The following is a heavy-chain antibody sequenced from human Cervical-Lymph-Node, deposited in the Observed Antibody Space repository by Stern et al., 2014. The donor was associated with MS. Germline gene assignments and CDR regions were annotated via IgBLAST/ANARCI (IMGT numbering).Heavy chain of an antibody. Sequence: VQLVEYGGGVVQPGRSLRLSCAASGFSFSSYGMHWVRQAPWKGMEWMTVILKGGSNTFYADSVNGRFTISRDSSKKTVYLQMNSLRLEDTAVYYCAKIRRDGFINGGQRVAFDIWGQGTRVIVSS. J-gene: IGHJ3*02. D-gene: IGHD5-24*01. CDR1: GFSFSSYG. V-gene: IGHV3-30*18. CDR2: ILKGGSNT. CDR3: AKIRRDGFINGGQRVAFDI.